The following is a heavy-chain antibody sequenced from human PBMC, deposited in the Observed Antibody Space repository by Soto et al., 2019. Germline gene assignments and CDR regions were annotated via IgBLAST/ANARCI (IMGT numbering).Heavy chain of an antibody. V-gene: IGHV2-5*02. CDR1: GFSLSTSGVG. Sequence: SGPTLVNPTQTLTLTCTFPGFSLSTSGVGVGWIRQPPGKALEWLALIYLDDDKRYSPSLKNRLTITKDTSKNQVVLTMTNVGPVDTATYFCAHIDPEIVTVGGHGGFDYWGQGTLVTVSS. D-gene: IGHD5-12*01. J-gene: IGHJ4*02. CDR3: AHIDPEIVTVGGHGGFDY. CDR2: IYLDDDK.